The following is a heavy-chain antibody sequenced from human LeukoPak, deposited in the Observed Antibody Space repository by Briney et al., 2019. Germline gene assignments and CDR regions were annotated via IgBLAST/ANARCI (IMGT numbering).Heavy chain of an antibody. CDR3: ARGYSGYDFNFDY. Sequence: PGGSLRLSCAASGFTFSSYSMNWVRQAPGKGLEWVSSISSSSSYIYYADSVKGRFTISRDNAKSSLYLQMNSLRAEDTAVYYCARGYSGYDFNFDYWGQGTLVTVSS. V-gene: IGHV3-21*01. CDR1: GFTFSSYS. CDR2: ISSSSSYI. J-gene: IGHJ4*02. D-gene: IGHD5-12*01.